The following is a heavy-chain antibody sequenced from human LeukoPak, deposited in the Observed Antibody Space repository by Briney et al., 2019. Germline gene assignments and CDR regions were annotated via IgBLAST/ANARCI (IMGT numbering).Heavy chain of an antibody. CDR2: ISSSSSYI. CDR3: ANSRGALDAFDI. D-gene: IGHD3-16*01. Sequence: PGGSLRLSCAASGFTFSSYSMNWVRQAPGKGLEWVSSISSSSSYIYYADSVKGRFTISRDNAKNSLYLQMNSLRAEDTAVYYCANSRGALDAFDIWGQGTMVTVSS. CDR1: GFTFSSYS. V-gene: IGHV3-21*01. J-gene: IGHJ3*02.